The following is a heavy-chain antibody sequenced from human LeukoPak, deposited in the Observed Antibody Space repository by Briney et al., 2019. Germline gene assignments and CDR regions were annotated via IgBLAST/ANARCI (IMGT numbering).Heavy chain of an antibody. J-gene: IGHJ5*02. CDR3: ASVSGGYCSSTSCSQTNNWFDP. V-gene: IGHV4-30-4*01. D-gene: IGHD2-2*01. CDR2: IYYSGST. Sequence: SETLSLTCTVSGGSISSGDRYWSWIRQPPGKGLEWIGYIYYSGSTYYNTSLKSRVTISVDTSKNQFSLKLSSVTAADTAVYYCASVSGGYCSSTSCSQTNNWFDPWGQGTLVTVSS. CDR1: GGSISSGDRY.